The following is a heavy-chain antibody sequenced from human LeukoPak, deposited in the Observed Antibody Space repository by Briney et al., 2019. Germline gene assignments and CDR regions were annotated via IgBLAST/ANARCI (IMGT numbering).Heavy chain of an antibody. Sequence: SETLSLTCTVSGGSISSYRWSWIRQPPGKGLEWIGRIYTSGSTNYNPSLKSRVTISVDTSKNQFSLKLSSVTAADTAVYYCARDRNPNWGSSKAFDIWGQGTMVTVSS. CDR2: IYTSGST. D-gene: IGHD7-27*01. V-gene: IGHV4-4*08. CDR1: GGSISSYR. J-gene: IGHJ3*02. CDR3: ARDRNPNWGSSKAFDI.